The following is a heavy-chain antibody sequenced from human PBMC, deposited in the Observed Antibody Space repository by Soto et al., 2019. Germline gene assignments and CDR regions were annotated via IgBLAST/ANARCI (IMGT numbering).Heavy chain of an antibody. J-gene: IGHJ4*02. Sequence: SETLSLTCTVSGASITSRNYFWGWIRQPPGKGLQWIGTIDYRGRTNFNPSLESRVTLSVDTSNNQFSLKLASVTAADTAVYYCAMVRGAPLFDYWGQGTLVTVSS. CDR2: IDYRGRT. CDR3: AMVRGAPLFDY. V-gene: IGHV4-39*01. CDR1: GASITSRNYF. D-gene: IGHD3-10*01.